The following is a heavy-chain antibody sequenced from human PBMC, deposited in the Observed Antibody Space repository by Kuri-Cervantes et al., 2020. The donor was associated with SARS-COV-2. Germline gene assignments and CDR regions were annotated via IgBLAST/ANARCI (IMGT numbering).Heavy chain of an antibody. CDR3: ARVVYYMDV. J-gene: IGHJ6*03. Sequence: GGSLRLSCAASGFTFDDYTMHWVRQAPGKGLEWVSLISWDGGSTYYADSVKGRFTISRDNAKNSLYLQMNSLRAEDTAVYYCARVVYYMDVWGKGTTVTVSS. CDR2: ISWDGGST. V-gene: IGHV3-43*01. CDR1: GFTFDDYT.